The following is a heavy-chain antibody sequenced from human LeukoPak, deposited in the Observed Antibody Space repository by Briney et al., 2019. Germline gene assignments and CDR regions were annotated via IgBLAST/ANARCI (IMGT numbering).Heavy chain of an antibody. D-gene: IGHD6-13*01. CDR2: IIPIFGTA. V-gene: IGHV1-69*13. CDR3: ARILSSSWYEYFHH. CDR1: GGTFSNYA. Sequence: GASVKVSCKASGGTFSNYAISWVRQAPGQGLECMGAIIPIFGTANYAQKFQGRVTITADESTSTAYMELSSLRSEDTAVYYCARILSSSWYEYFHHWGQGPLVTVSS. J-gene: IGHJ1*01.